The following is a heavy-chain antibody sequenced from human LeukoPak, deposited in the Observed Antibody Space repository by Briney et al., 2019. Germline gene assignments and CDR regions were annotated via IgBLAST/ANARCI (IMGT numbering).Heavy chain of an antibody. CDR2: IIPIPGIA. V-gene: IGHV1-69*04. CDR1: GGTFSSYA. D-gene: IGHD5-12*01. J-gene: IGHJ6*02. Sequence: SVKVSCKASGGTFSSYAISWVRQAPGQGLEWMGRIIPIPGIANYAQKFQGRVTITADKSTSTAYMELSSLRSEDTAVYYCARSEFGGYDFIYYYGMDVWGQGTTVTVSS. CDR3: ARSEFGGYDFIYYYGMDV.